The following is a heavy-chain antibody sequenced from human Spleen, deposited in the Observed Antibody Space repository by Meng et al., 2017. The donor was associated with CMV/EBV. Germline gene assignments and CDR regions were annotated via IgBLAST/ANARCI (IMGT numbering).Heavy chain of an antibody. Sequence: SWVRQAPGKGLEWVGRIKSKTDGGTTDYAAPVKGRFTISRDDSKNTLYLQMNSLKTEDTAVYYCTARGYYDSSGYYLGYYFDYWGQGTLVTVSS. CDR2: IKSKTDGGTT. J-gene: IGHJ4*02. CDR3: TARGYYDSSGYYLGYYFDY. D-gene: IGHD3-22*01. V-gene: IGHV3-15*01.